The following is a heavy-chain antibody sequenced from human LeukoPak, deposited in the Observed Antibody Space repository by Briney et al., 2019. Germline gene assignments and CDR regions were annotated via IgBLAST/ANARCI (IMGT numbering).Heavy chain of an antibody. CDR3: AREPHYDILTGSAVY. CDR1: GFTFSSYS. J-gene: IGHJ4*02. CDR2: ISSSSSYI. V-gene: IGHV3-21*01. D-gene: IGHD3-9*01. Sequence: PGGSLRLSCAASGFTFSSYSMNWVRQAPGKGLEWVSSISSSSSYIYYADSVKGRFTISRDNAKNSLYLQMNSLRAEDTAVYYCAREPHYDILTGSAVYWGQGTLVTVSS.